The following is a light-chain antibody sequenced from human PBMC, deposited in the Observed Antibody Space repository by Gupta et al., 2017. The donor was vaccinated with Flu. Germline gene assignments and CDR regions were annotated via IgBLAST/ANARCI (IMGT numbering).Light chain of an antibody. Sequence: SSVVGNFHLFSWYQLHRGKAPNVIISEVNKRPSGVSDRFSGSKSGNTASLTISGLQAEDEADYYCCSYAGSNTVVFGGGTTLSVL. V-gene: IGLV2-23*02. CDR1: SSVVGNFHL. J-gene: IGLJ2*01. CDR3: CSYAGSNTVV. CDR2: EVN.